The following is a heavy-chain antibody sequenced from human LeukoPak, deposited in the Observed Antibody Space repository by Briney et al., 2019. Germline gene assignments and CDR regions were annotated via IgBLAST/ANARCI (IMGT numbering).Heavy chain of an antibody. J-gene: IGHJ5*02. D-gene: IGHD2-2*01. V-gene: IGHV4-59*01. CDR1: GGSISSYY. CDR2: ICYSGST. Sequence: TSETLSLTCTVSGGSISSYYWSWIRQPPGKGLEWIGYICYSGSTNYNPSLKSRVTISVDTSKNQFSLKLSSVTAADTAVYYCARVVVVPATWFDPWGQGTLVTVSS. CDR3: ARVVVVPATWFDP.